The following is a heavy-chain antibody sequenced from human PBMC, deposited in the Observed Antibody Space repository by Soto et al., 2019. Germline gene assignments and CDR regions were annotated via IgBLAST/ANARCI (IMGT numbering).Heavy chain of an antibody. V-gene: IGHV4-59*01. Sequence: SETLSLTCTVSGASISAYYWSWIRQPPGKGLEWIGYIYDTGNNNYNPSLKSRVAISVDTSKSQFSLKLTSVTAADTAVYYCARAMTTRPDVFDSWGQGTLVTVS. CDR1: GASISAYY. CDR2: IYDTGNN. J-gene: IGHJ4*02. D-gene: IGHD4-4*01. CDR3: ARAMTTRPDVFDS.